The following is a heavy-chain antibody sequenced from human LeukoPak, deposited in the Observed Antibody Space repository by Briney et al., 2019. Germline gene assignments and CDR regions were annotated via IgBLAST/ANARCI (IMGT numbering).Heavy chain of an antibody. J-gene: IGHJ4*02. CDR1: GXSIXXYY. CDR2: IYTSGST. Sequence: GXSIXXYYWSWXRXPAGKGLEWIGRIYTSGSTNYNPSLKSRVTMSVDTSKNQFSLKLSSVTAADTAVYYCARGVPFDYWGQGTLVTVSS. V-gene: IGHV4-4*07. CDR3: ARGVPFDY.